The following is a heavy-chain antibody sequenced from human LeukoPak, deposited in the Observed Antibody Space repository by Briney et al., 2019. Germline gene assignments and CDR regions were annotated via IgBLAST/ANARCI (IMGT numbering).Heavy chain of an antibody. CDR1: GFTFSSYG. J-gene: IGHJ4*02. Sequence: GRSLRLSCAASGFTFSSYGMHWVRQAPGKGLEWVAVIWDDGSNKYYADSVKGRFTISRDNSKNTLYLQMNSLRAEDTAVYYCARDYCGGDCYSFDYWGQGTLVTVSS. D-gene: IGHD2-21*02. CDR3: ARDYCGGDCYSFDY. CDR2: IWDDGSNK. V-gene: IGHV3-33*01.